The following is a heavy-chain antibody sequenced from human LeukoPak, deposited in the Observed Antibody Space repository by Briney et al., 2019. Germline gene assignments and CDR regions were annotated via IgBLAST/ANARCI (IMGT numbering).Heavy chain of an antibody. CDR3: ERGYNWNDL. CDR1: GFTVSDNY. J-gene: IGHJ5*02. CDR2: IDSDVTT. Sequence: PGGSLRLSCAVFGFTVSDNYVTWVRQAPGRGLEWGSVIDSDVTTLYADSARGGFTISRDTSKNTVYLQMNSLRPEDAAVYYCERGYNWNDLWGQGTLLTVSS. V-gene: IGHV3-66*02.